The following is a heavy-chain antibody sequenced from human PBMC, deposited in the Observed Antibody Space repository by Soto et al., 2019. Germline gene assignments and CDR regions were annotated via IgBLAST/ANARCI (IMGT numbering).Heavy chain of an antibody. CDR3: ARDKGATSDFQH. D-gene: IGHD1-26*01. CDR2: IIPIFGTA. J-gene: IGHJ1*01. Sequence: SVKVSCKASGGTFSSYAISWVRQAPGQGLEWMGGIIPIFGTANYAQKFQGRVTITADESTSTAYMELSSLRSEDTAVYYCARDKGATSDFQHWGQGTLVTVSS. CDR1: GGTFSSYA. V-gene: IGHV1-69*13.